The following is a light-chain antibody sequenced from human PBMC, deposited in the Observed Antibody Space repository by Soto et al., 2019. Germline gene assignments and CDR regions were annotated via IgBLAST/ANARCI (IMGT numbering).Light chain of an antibody. CDR1: QSVSSY. V-gene: IGKV3-15*01. CDR2: GAS. Sequence: EIVLTQSPATLSLSPGERATLSCRASQSVSSYLAWYQQKPGQAPRLLFYGASTRATGLPARFSGTGSGTEFTLTINSLQAEDSAVYYCQQYSKWPLTFGGGTKVDIK. J-gene: IGKJ4*01. CDR3: QQYSKWPLT.